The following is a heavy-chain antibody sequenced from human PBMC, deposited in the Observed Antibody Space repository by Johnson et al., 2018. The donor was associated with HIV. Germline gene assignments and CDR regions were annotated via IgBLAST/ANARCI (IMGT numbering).Heavy chain of an antibody. CDR1: GFTFSGYP. CDR2: ISSDGSNK. CDR3: ARDRAPVYSISSTPFYALDI. D-gene: IGHD6-6*01. Sequence: QVQLVESGGGVVQPGRFLRLFCAASGFTFSGYPMHWVRQAPGKGLEWVAVISSDGSNKYYADSVKGRFTISRDNSKNTLYLQMNSLRAEETAVYYCARDRAPVYSISSTPFYALDIWGQGTVVSVSS. V-gene: IGHV3-30-3*01. J-gene: IGHJ3*02.